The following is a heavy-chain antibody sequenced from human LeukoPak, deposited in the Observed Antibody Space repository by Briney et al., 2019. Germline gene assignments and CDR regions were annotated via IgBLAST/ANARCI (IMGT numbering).Heavy chain of an antibody. D-gene: IGHD5-18*01. CDR3: ARDVGVDTAMVYVYYFDY. V-gene: IGHV6-1*01. J-gene: IGHJ4*02. CDR2: TYYRSKWYN. CDR1: GDSVSSNSAA. Sequence: SQTLSLTCAISGDSVSSNSAAWNWIRQSPSRGLEWLGRTYYRSKWYNDYAVSVKSRITINPDTSKNQFSLQLNSVTPEDTAVYYCARDVGVDTAMVYVYYFDYWGQGTLVTVSS.